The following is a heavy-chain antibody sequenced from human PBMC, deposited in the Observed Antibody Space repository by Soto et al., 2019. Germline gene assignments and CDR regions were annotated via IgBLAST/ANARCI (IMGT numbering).Heavy chain of an antibody. J-gene: IGHJ6*02. CDR1: GGTFDNFI. D-gene: IGHD1-26*01. CDR3: ARNGTYSASLSQYSDMDV. Sequence: QVQLVQSGAEVKEPGSSVRVSCKASGGTFDNFIMNWVRQTPGRGLEWMGGIVPMLGTPTYAEKFKGRVTISATGSTSTMYLEVTSLRSEDTAIYYCARNGTYSASLSQYSDMDVWGQGTTVTVSS. CDR2: IVPMLGTP. V-gene: IGHV1-69*01.